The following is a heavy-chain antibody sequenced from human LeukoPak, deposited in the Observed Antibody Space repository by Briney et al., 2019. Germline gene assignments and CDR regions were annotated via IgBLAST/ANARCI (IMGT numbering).Heavy chain of an antibody. CDR1: GGSISSSNW. CDR2: IYHSGST. D-gene: IGHD4-17*01. V-gene: IGHV4-4*02. J-gene: IGHJ4*02. Sequence: SGTLSLTCAVSGGSISSSNWWSWVRQPPGKGLEWIGEIYHSGSTNYNPSLKSRVTIAVDKSKNQLSLKLSSVTAADTAVYYCARASHDYGDYSHFDYWGQGTLVTVSS. CDR3: ARASHDYGDYSHFDY.